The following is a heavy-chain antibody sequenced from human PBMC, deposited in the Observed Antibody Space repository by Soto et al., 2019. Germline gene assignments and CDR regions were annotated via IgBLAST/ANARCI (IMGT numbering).Heavy chain of an antibody. CDR1: GFSFSRFW. CDR3: ARDFGDVGSTAAFDI. V-gene: IGHV3-74*01. J-gene: IGHJ3*02. D-gene: IGHD1-26*01. Sequence: QPGGSLRLSCAASGFSFSRFWMHWARQAPGKGLVWVAHVHNDGSRTSYADSVKGRFTISRDNAKNMLYLQMNSLRAEDTAVYYCARDFGDVGSTAAFDIWGQGTMVTVSS. CDR2: VHNDGSRT.